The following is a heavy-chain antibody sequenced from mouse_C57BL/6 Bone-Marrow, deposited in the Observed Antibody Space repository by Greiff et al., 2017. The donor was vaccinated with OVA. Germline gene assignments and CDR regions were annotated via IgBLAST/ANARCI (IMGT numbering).Heavy chain of an antibody. V-gene: IGHV14-4*01. J-gene: IGHJ3*01. CDR2: IDPENGDT. CDR1: GFNITDDY. CDR3: TTLWLLRGAWFAY. D-gene: IGHD2-3*01. Sequence: VQLQQSGAELVRPGASVKLSCTASGFNITDDYMHWVKQRPEQGLEWIGWIDPENGDTEYASKFQGKATITADTSSNTAYLQLSSLTSEDTAVYYCTTLWLLRGAWFAYWGQGTLVTVSA.